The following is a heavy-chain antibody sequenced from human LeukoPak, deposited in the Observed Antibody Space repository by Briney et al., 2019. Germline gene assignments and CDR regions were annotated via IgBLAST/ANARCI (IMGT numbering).Heavy chain of an antibody. J-gene: IGHJ4*02. CDR3: ARDYADYVGYFFFDY. V-gene: IGHV3-23*01. Sequence: RGSLRLSCAASGFTFNNYAMNWVRQAPGKGLEWVSSISGGGETTYYADSAKGRFTISRDNSQNTLYLQMNSPRAEDTAVYYCARDYADYVGYFFFDYWGQGTLVTVSS. CDR1: GFTFNNYA. D-gene: IGHD4-17*01. CDR2: ISGGGETT.